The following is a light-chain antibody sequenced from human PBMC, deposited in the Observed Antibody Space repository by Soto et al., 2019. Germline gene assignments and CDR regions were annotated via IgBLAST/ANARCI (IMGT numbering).Light chain of an antibody. CDR2: DAS. CDR3: QQHTNWPLT. J-gene: IGKJ4*01. Sequence: EFVLTQSPGTLSLSPGERATLSCRASQTVRNNYLAWYQQKPGQAPRLLIYDASSRATGIPARFSGSGSGTDFTLTISSLETEDFAVYYCQQHTNWPLTFGGGTKVDIK. CDR1: QTVRNNY. V-gene: IGKV3D-20*02.